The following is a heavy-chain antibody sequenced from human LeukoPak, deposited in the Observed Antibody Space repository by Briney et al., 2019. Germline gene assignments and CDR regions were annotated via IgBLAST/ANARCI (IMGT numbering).Heavy chain of an antibody. J-gene: IGHJ5*02. CDR3: ARDYYYGSGSSRWFDP. CDR1: GYTFTSYG. Sequence: ASVKVSCKASGYTFTSYGISWVRQAPGQGLEWMGWISAYNGNTNYAQKFQGRVTITADESTSTAYMELSSLRSEDTAVYYCARDYYYGSGSSRWFDPWGQGTLVTVSS. CDR2: ISAYNGNT. V-gene: IGHV1-18*01. D-gene: IGHD3-10*01.